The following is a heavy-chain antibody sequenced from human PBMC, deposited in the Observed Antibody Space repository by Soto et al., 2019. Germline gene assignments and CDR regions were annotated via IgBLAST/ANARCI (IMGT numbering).Heavy chain of an antibody. CDR3: AKDPRLDILPGPFDY. D-gene: IGHD3-9*01. CDR1: GFTFSSYG. J-gene: IGHJ4*02. Sequence: QVQLVESGGGVVQPGRSLRLYCAASGFTFSSYGMHWVRQAPGKGLEWVAVISYDGSNKYYADSVKGRFTISRDNSKNTLYLQMTSLRAEDTAVYYCAKDPRLDILPGPFDYWGQGTLVTVSS. V-gene: IGHV3-30*18. CDR2: ISYDGSNK.